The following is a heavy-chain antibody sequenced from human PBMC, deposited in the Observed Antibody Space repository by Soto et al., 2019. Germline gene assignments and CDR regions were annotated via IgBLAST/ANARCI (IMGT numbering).Heavy chain of an antibody. CDR2: IWYDGSNK. V-gene: IGHV3-33*01. Sequence: GGSLRLSCAASGFTFSSYGMHWVRQAPGKGLEWVAVIWYDGSNKYYADSVKGRFTISRDNSKNTLYLQMNSLRAEDTAVYYCARADYDQLSLVWDWGQGTLVTVSS. CDR3: ARADYDQLSLVWD. CDR1: GFTFSSYG. D-gene: IGHD3-3*01. J-gene: IGHJ4*02.